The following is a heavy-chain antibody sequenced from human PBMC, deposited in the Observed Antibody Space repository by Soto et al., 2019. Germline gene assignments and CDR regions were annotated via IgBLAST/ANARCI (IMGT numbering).Heavy chain of an antibody. Sequence: PSETLSLTCTVSGGSISSYYWSWIRQPPGKGLEWIGYIYYSGSTNYNPSLKSRVTISVDTSKNQFSLKLSSVTAADTAVYYCARVLVGHNSGYGHNWFDPWGQGTLVTVSS. CDR3: ARVLVGHNSGYGHNWFDP. CDR1: GGSISSYY. J-gene: IGHJ5*02. CDR2: IYYSGST. D-gene: IGHD5-12*01. V-gene: IGHV4-59*01.